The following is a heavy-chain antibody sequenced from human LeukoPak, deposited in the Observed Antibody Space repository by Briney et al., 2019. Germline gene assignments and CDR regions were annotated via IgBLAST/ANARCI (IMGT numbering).Heavy chain of an antibody. CDR3: TTRAPDGLVPR. CDR2: MKSESGGGAT. CDR1: GFTVTNAW. V-gene: IGHV3-15*07. Sequence: KSGGSLRLSCAASGFTVTNAWMHWVRQAPGKGLEWVGRMKSESGGGATDYAAPVKGRFTISRDDSKNMLYLQMNRLKTEDTAVYYCTTRAPDGLVPRWGQGTLVTVSS. D-gene: IGHD3/OR15-3a*01. J-gene: IGHJ4*02.